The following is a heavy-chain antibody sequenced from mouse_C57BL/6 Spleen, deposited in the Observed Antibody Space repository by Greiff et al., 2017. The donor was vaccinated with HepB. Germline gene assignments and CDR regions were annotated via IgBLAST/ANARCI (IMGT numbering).Heavy chain of an antibody. J-gene: IGHJ4*01. D-gene: IGHD1-1*01. Sequence: VKLQESGPGLVKPSQSLSLTCSVTGYSITSGYYWNWIRQFPGNKLEWMGYISYDGSNNYNPSLKNRISITRDTSKNHFFLKLNSVTTEDTATYYCARDYYGISYVNYYAMDYWGQGTSVTVSS. CDR3: ARDYYGISYVNYYAMDY. CDR1: GYSITSGYY. V-gene: IGHV3-6*01. CDR2: ISYDGSN.